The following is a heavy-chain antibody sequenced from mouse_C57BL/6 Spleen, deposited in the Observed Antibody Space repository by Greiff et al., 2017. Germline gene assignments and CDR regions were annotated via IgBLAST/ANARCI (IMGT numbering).Heavy chain of an antibody. V-gene: IGHV1-64*01. D-gene: IGHD3-3*01. J-gene: IGHJ2*01. Sequence: VQLQQPGAELVKPGASVKLSCKASGYTFTSYWMHWVKQRPGQGLEWIGMIHPNGGSTNYNEKFKSKATLTVDKSSSTAYMQLSSLTSEDSAVYYCARAGGLISYYFDYWGQGTTLTVSS. CDR2: IHPNGGST. CDR1: GYTFTSYW. CDR3: ARAGGLISYYFDY.